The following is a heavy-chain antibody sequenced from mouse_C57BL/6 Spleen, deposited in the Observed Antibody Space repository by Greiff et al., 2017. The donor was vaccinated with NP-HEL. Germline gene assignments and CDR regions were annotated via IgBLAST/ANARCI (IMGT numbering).Heavy chain of an antibody. J-gene: IGHJ2*01. CDR3: ARPSYDYGGSYYFDY. V-gene: IGHV5-17*01. CDR1: GFTFSDYG. D-gene: IGHD1-1*01. Sequence: EVKLQESGGGLVKPGGSLKLSCAASGFTFSDYGMHWVRQAPEKGLEWVAYISSGSSTIYYADTVKGRFTISRDNAKNTLFLQMTSLRSEDTAMYYCARPSYDYGGSYYFDYWGKGTTLTVSS. CDR2: ISSGSSTI.